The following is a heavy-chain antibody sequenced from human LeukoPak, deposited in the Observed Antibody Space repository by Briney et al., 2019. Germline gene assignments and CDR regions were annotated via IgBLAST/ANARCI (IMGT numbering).Heavy chain of an antibody. D-gene: IGHD3-10*01. V-gene: IGHV4-39*01. CDR1: GGSISSSSYY. CDR3: VYYYGSGSVEY. J-gene: IGHJ4*02. CDR2: IYYSGST. Sequence: SETLSLTCTVSGGSISSSSYYWGWIRQPPGKGLEWIGSIYYSGSTNYNPSLKSRVTISVDTSKNQFSLKLSSVTAADTAVYYCVYYYGSGSVEYWGQGTLVTVSS.